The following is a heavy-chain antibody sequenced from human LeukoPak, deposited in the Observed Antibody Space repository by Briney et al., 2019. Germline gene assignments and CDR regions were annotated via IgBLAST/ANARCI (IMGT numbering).Heavy chain of an antibody. CDR3: ARDGGSSWTDYYYMDV. CDR1: GGSISSHY. CDR2: IYYSGST. J-gene: IGHJ6*03. D-gene: IGHD6-13*01. Sequence: SETLSLTCTVSGGSISSHYWIWIRQPPGKGLEWIGYIYYSGSTNYNPSLKSRVTISVDTSKNQFSLKLSSVTAADTAVYYCARDGGSSWTDYYYMDVWGKGTTVTVSS. V-gene: IGHV4-59*11.